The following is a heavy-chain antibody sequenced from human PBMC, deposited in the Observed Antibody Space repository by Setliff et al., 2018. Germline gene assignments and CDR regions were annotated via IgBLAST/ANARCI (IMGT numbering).Heavy chain of an antibody. CDR1: GYSFTSYW. D-gene: IGHD2-15*01. V-gene: IGHV5-10-1*01. J-gene: IGHJ6*03. CDR2: IDPSDSYT. Sequence: GESLKISGKGSGYSFTSYWISWVRQMPGKGLEWMGRIDPSDSYTNYSPSFQGHVTISGDKSISTAYLQWSSLKASDTAMYYCARIRRDIVVVVGATPDYYDYMDVWVNGTTVTVSS. CDR3: ARIRRDIVVVVGATPDYYDYMDV.